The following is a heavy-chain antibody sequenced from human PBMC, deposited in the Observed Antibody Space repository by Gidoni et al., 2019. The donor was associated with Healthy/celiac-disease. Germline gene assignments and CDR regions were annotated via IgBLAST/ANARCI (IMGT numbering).Heavy chain of an antibody. CDR1: GGPFSSSA. V-gene: IGHV1-69*01. J-gene: IGHJ4*02. CDR3: ARAQYYYDSSGYYPFDY. Sequence: VQLVQSGAEVQKPGPSVKVSCKASGGPFSSSAISWVRQAPGQGLEWMGGIIPIFGTANYAQKFQGRVTITADESTSTAYMELSSLRSEDTAVYYCARAQYYYDSSGYYPFDYWGQGTLVTVSS. D-gene: IGHD3-22*01. CDR2: IIPIFGTA.